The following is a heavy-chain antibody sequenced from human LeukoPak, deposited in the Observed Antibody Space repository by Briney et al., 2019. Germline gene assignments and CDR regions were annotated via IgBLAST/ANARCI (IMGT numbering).Heavy chain of an antibody. Sequence: GGSLRLSCVASGFIFDDYAMHWVRQAPGKGLEWVSVIYSGGSIYYADSVKGRFTISRDNSKNTLYLQMNSLRAEDTAVYYCARVRDGFGEYYYYYYMDVWGKGTTVTISS. D-gene: IGHD3-10*01. CDR2: IYSGGSI. CDR3: ARVRDGFGEYYYYYYMDV. J-gene: IGHJ6*03. CDR1: GFIFDDYA. V-gene: IGHV3-66*01.